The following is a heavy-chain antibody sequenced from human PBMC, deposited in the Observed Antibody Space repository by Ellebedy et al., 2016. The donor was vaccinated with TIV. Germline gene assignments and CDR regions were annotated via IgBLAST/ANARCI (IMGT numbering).Heavy chain of an antibody. J-gene: IGHJ5*02. CDR2: IYYSGTT. D-gene: IGHD5-18*01. CDR3: ARESLASGYRFDP. CDR1: GGSINSGSYY. V-gene: IGHV4-39*07. Sequence: MPSETLSLTCTVSGGSINSGSYYWGWIRQPPGKGLEWIGTIYYSGTTYYNPSLKSRVTISIDTSKNQFSLKLKSVTAADTAMFYCARESLASGYRFDPWGQGTLVTVSS.